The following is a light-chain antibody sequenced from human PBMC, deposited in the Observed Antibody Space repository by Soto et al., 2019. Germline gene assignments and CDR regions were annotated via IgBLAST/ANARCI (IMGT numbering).Light chain of an antibody. J-gene: IGKJ2*01. V-gene: IGKV3-20*01. CDR1: QSGSSSF. CDR3: QQYGSSPYT. CDR2: GAS. Sequence: EIVLTQSPGTLSLSPGERATLSCRASQSGSSSFLAWYQQKPGQAPRLLMYGASNRATGIPDRFSGTGSGTDFTLTISRLEPEDFAVYYCQQYGSSPYTFGLGTKLEIK.